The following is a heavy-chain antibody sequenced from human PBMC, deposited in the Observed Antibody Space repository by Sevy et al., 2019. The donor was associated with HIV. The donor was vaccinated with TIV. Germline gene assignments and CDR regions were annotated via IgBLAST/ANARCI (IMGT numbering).Heavy chain of an antibody. J-gene: IGHJ6*02. V-gene: IGHV3-11*01. CDR3: ARGHLVVVVAAMGYYYYGMDV. CDR1: GFTFSDYY. CDR2: ISSSGSTI. D-gene: IGHD2-15*01. Sequence: GGSLRLSCAASGFTFSDYYMSWIRQAPGKGLEWVSYISSSGSTIYYADSVKGRFTISRDNAKNSLYLQMNSLRAEDTAVYYCARGHLVVVVAAMGYYYYGMDVWGQGTTVTVSS.